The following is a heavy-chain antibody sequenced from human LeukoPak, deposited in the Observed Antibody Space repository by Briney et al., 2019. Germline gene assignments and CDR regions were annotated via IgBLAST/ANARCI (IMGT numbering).Heavy chain of an antibody. CDR1: GGSISGTTYY. Sequence: SETLSLTCTVSGGSISGTTYYWGWIRQPPGKGLEWIGSIYYSGSPDYNPSLKSRVTISVDTSKNQFSLRLSSVTAADTAVYYCARDRYYGSSGYYLRDAFDIWGQGTMVTVSS. CDR2: IYYSGSP. J-gene: IGHJ3*02. V-gene: IGHV4-39*02. CDR3: ARDRYYGSSGYYLRDAFDI. D-gene: IGHD3-22*01.